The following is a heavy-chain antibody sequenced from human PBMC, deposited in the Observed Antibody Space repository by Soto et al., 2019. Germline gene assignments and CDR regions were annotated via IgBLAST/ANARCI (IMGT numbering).Heavy chain of an antibody. CDR3: AKSDSGFPWTTVTEFDY. CDR1: GFTFSSYA. D-gene: IGHD4-17*01. V-gene: IGHV3-23*01. CDR2: ISGSGGST. J-gene: IGHJ4*02. Sequence: GGSLRLSCAASGFTFSSYAMSWVRQAPGKGLEWVSAISGSGGSTYYADSVKGRFTISRDNSKNTLYLQMNSLRAEDTAVYYCAKSDSGFPWTTVTEFDYWGQGTLVTVSS.